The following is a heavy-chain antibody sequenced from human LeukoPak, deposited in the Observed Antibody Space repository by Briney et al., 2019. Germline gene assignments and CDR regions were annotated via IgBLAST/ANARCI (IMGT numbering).Heavy chain of an antibody. CDR2: IYYSGST. D-gene: IGHD3-22*01. CDR3: ARLRYYYDSSGYYYGNYFDY. J-gene: IGHJ4*02. CDR1: GGSISSSSYY. V-gene: IGHV4-39*01. Sequence: PSETLSLTCTVSGGSISSSSYYWGWIRQPPGKGLEWIGSIYYSGSTYYNPSLKSRVTISVDTSKNQFSLKLSSVTAADTAVYYCARLRYYYDSSGYYYGNYFDYWSQGTLVTVSS.